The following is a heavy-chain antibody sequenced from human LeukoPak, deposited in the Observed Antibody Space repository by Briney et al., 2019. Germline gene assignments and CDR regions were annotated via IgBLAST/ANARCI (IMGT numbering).Heavy chain of an antibody. CDR2: INPNSGGT. V-gene: IGHV1-2*02. CDR1: GYTFTGYY. CDR3: ARGRARVGATFGSDWFDP. J-gene: IGHJ5*02. D-gene: IGHD1-26*01. Sequence: ASVKVSCKASGYTFTGYYMHWVRQAPGQGLEWMGWINPNSGGTNYAQKFQGRVTMTRDTSISTAYMELSRLRSDDTAVYYCARGRARVGATFGSDWFDPWGQGTLVTVSS.